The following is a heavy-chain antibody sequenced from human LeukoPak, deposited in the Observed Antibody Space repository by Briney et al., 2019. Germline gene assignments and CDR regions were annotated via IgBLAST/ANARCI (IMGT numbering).Heavy chain of an antibody. CDR2: IIPIFGTA. Sequence: SVEVSCKASGGTFSSYAISWVRQAPGQGLEWMGGIIPIFGTANYAQKFQGRVTITADKSTSTAYMELSSLRSEDTAVYYCASQGCSGGSCYSGNWFDPWGQGTLVTVSS. CDR3: ASQGCSGGSCYSGNWFDP. V-gene: IGHV1-69*06. CDR1: GGTFSSYA. J-gene: IGHJ5*02. D-gene: IGHD2-15*01.